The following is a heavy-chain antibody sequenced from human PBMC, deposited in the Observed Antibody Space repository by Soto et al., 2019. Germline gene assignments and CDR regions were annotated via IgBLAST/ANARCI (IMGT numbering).Heavy chain of an antibody. CDR2: IFSSDEK. CDR3: ARISGGSPYYYAMDV. V-gene: IGHV2-26*01. CDR1: GFSLTNNKMG. D-gene: IGHD3-10*01. Sequence: QVTLKESGPVLVKPTETLTLTCTVSGFSLTNNKMGVSWIRQPPGKALEWLANIFSSDEKSYSTSLKSRVTISQATSTRQVVLKVTNMDPVDTATYYCARISGGSPYYYAMDVWGQGTTVTVSS. J-gene: IGHJ6*02.